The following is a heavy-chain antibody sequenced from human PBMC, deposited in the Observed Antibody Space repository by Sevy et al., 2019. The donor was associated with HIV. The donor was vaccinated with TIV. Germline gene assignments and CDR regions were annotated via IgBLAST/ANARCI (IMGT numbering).Heavy chain of an antibody. CDR2: ISWNSGAI. J-gene: IGHJ3*02. D-gene: IGHD2-15*01. Sequence: GGSLRLSCAASGFAFSDYAMHWVRQVPGKGLEWVSGISWNSGAIGYADSVKGRFTISRDNAKNSLQLQMNSLRVEDTALYYCGRAQGYCVINSCFGGSINAFDIWGQGTMVTVSS. V-gene: IGHV3-9*01. CDR1: GFAFSDYA. CDR3: GRAQGYCVINSCFGGSINAFDI.